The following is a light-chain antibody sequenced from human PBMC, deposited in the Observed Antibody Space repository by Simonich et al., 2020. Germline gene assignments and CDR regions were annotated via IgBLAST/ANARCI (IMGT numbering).Light chain of an antibody. CDR1: SNNVGSYA. Sequence: QPALTQEASVSGTVGQKVTLSCTGNSNNVGSYAVGWYQQISHGAPKTVMFGNYLPSGIPDRFSGSKSGTTASLTISGLQPEDEADSDCQSYDSSLSGSVFGGGTKLTVL. CDR2: GN. J-gene: IGLJ3*02. CDR3: QSYDSSLSGSV. V-gene: IGLV1-40*01.